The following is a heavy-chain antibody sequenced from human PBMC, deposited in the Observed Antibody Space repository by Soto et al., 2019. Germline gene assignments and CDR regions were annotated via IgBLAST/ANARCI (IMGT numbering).Heavy chain of an antibody. J-gene: IGHJ4*02. D-gene: IGHD3-3*01. CDR2: FYRNNDP. V-gene: IGHV3-66*01. Sequence: GGSLRLSCAASGISVSDNYMGWVRQAPGKGLEVVSVFYRNNDPFYRDSVKERFTISRDSSDNALYLQMNSLGVDDSAVYYCAGALYEFLSGYYPPRDFDYWGQGTLVTVSS. CDR3: AGALYEFLSGYYPPRDFDY. CDR1: GISVSDNY.